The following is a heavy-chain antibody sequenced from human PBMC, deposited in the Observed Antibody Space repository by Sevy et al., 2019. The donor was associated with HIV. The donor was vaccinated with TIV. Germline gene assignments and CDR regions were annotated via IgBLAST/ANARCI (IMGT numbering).Heavy chain of an antibody. Sequence: GGSLRLSCAASGFTFSSYAMHWVRQAPGKGLEWVAVISYDGSNKYYADSVKGRFTISRDNSKNTLYLQMNSLRAEDTAVYYCARDTVTYFDYSGQGTLVTVSS. J-gene: IGHJ4*02. V-gene: IGHV3-30-3*01. CDR3: ARDTVTYFDY. D-gene: IGHD4-17*01. CDR1: GFTFSSYA. CDR2: ISYDGSNK.